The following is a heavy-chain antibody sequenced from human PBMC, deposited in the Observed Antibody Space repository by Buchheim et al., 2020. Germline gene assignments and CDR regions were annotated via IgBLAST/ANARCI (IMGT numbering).Heavy chain of an antibody. J-gene: IGHJ6*03. Sequence: QVQLVESGGGVVQPGRSLRLSCAASGFTFSSYGMHWVRQAPGKGLEWVAVISYDGSNKYYADSVKVRFTISRDNSKNTAYLQMNSLGAEDTAVYYCAKDSGDYYMDVWGKGTT. CDR1: GFTFSSYG. CDR2: ISYDGSNK. V-gene: IGHV3-30*18. CDR3: AKDSGDYYMDV. D-gene: IGHD1-14*01.